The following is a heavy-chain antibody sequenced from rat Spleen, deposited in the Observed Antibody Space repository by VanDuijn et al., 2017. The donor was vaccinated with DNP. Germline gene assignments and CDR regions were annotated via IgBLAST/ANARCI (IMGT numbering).Heavy chain of an antibody. V-gene: IGHV5-7*01. CDR1: GFTFNNYD. CDR3: TSLLLKWSFDY. Sequence: EVQLVESGGGLVQPGRSMKLSCAASGFTFNNYDMAWFRQAPKKGLEWVATISYDGSTTYYRDSVKGRFTISRDNAKSTLYLQMDSLRSEDTATYYCTSLLLKWSFDYWGQGVMVTVSS. D-gene: IGHD1-1*01. J-gene: IGHJ2*01. CDR2: ISYDGSTT.